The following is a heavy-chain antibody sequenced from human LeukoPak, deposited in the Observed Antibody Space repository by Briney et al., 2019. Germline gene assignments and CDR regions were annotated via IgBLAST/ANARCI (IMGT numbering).Heavy chain of an antibody. J-gene: IGHJ4*02. CDR3: ARDFKSGYVDS. CDR1: GFTFSNYG. D-gene: IGHD3-3*01. Sequence: GRSLRLSCAACGFTFSNYGMHWVRQAPGKGLEWVAVIYDDGSKEYFADSVKGRFTISRDNSKNTVVLQMNRLRVEDTAVFYCARDFKSGYVDSWGQGTLVTVSS. CDR2: IYDDGSKE. V-gene: IGHV3-33*01.